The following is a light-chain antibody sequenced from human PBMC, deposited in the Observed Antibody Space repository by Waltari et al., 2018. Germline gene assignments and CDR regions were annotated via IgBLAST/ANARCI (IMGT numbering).Light chain of an antibody. Sequence: IQMTQSPSSLSASVGDRVPIACQASQDTSNDLNWYQQKPGKAPKLLIYDASNLETGVPSRFSGSGSGTDFTFTISSLQPEDIATYYCQQYDNLPPLTFGGGTKVEIK. CDR2: DAS. J-gene: IGKJ4*01. CDR1: QDTSND. V-gene: IGKV1-33*01. CDR3: QQYDNLPPLT.